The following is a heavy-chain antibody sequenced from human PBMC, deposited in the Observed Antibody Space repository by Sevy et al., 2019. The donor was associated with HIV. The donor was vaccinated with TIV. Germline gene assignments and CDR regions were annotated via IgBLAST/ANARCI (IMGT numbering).Heavy chain of an antibody. Sequence: GGSLRLSCAASGFSFSSYEMNWVRQAPGKGLEWVSYISSSGSSLYYAYSVKGRFTLSRDNAKNSLYLQMNSLRAEDTAVYYCARDTMSRGFHFDYWGQGNLVTVSS. CDR2: ISSSGSSL. J-gene: IGHJ4*02. D-gene: IGHD3-10*01. CDR1: GFSFSSYE. V-gene: IGHV3-48*03. CDR3: ARDTMSRGFHFDY.